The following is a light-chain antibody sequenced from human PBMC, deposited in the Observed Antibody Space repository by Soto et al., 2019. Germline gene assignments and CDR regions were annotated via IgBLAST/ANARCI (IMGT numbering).Light chain of an antibody. CDR3: SSYTSSSTYV. CDR1: SSDVGNSNG. V-gene: IGLV2-18*02. J-gene: IGLJ1*01. CDR2: DVN. Sequence: QSVLTQPPSVPGSPGQSVAISCTGTSSDVGNSNGVSWYHQPPGTAPKLIIYDVNNRPSGVPDRFSGSKSGNTASLTISELQAEDEGDYYCSSYTSSSTYVFGTGTKVTVL.